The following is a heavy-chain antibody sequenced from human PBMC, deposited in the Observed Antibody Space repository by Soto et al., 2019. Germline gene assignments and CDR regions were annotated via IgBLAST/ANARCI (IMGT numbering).Heavy chain of an antibody. CDR3: AREGGSGSYDYYGMDV. J-gene: IGHJ6*02. D-gene: IGHD3-10*01. V-gene: IGHV1-69*08. CDR1: GGTFSSYT. Sequence: QVQLVQSGAAVKKPGSSVKVSCKASGGTFSSYTISWVRQAPGQGLEWMGRIIPILGIANYAQKFQGRVTITADKSTSTAYMELSSLRSEDTAVYYCAREGGSGSYDYYGMDVWGQGTTVTVSS. CDR2: IIPILGIA.